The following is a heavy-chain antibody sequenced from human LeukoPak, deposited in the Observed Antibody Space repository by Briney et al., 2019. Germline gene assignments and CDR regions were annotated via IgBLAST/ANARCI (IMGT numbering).Heavy chain of an antibody. Sequence: SETLSLTCTVSGGSISSYYWSWIRQPPGKGLEWIGYIYYSGSTNYNPSLKSRVTISVDRSKNQFSLKLSSVTAADTAVYYCARGVHYDILTGFDYWGQGTLVTVSS. CDR2: IYYSGST. CDR1: GGSISSYY. CDR3: ARGVHYDILTGFDY. V-gene: IGHV4-59*01. J-gene: IGHJ4*02. D-gene: IGHD3-9*01.